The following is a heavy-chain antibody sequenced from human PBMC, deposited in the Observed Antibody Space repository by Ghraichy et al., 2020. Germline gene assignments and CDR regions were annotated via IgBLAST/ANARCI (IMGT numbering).Heavy chain of an antibody. CDR2: IYFTGST. CDR3: ARSMVQGVIKRKLSAFDY. CDR1: SGSISSSIYY. J-gene: IGHJ4*02. Sequence: SQTLSLTCTVSSGSISSSIYYWGWIRQPPGKGLEWIGSIYFTGSTYYNPSLESRVSISVDTSKSHFSLRLSSVTAADTAVYYCARSMVQGVIKRKLSAFDYWGQGTLVTVSS. V-gene: IGHV4-39*02. D-gene: IGHD3-10*01.